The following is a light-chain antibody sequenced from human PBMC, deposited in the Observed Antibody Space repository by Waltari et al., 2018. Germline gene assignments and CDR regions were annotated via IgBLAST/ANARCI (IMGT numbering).Light chain of an antibody. J-gene: IGKJ2*01. CDR3: QQSFSPPPRT. V-gene: IGKV1-39*01. CDR1: QSIGAY. Sequence: DIQMTQSPSSLSASVGDRVTITCRASQSIGAYLNWYQQRPGKAPKLLIYAASSLQSGVPSRFCGSGSATDFPLAITSLQPEDFATYFCQQSFSPPPRTVGQETKLGIK. CDR2: AAS.